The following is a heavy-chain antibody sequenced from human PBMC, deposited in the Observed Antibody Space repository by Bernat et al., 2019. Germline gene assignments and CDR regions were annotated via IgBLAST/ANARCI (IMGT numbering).Heavy chain of an antibody. CDR2: INRDGSGT. D-gene: IGHD4-23*01. CDR3: ARGGVNGGIGTRRHRGGGH. CDR1: GFTFSSYW. Sequence: EVQLVESGGGLVQPGGSLRLSCAASGFTFSSYWMSWVRQAPEKGLEWVANINRDGSGTYYVDSVKGRFTISRDNAKNSLYLQMNSLKTEETAVYYCARGGVNGGIGTRRHRGGGHWGQGTLVTVSS. J-gene: IGHJ4*02. V-gene: IGHV3-7*03.